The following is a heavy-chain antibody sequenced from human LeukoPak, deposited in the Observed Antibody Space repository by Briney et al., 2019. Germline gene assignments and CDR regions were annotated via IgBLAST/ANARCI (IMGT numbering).Heavy chain of an antibody. V-gene: IGHV3-15*01. CDR1: GFSFSKAW. CDR3: ISVTPGYFDF. Sequence: GGCLRLSCAASGFSFSKAWMIWVRQAPGKGLEWVGRIKGKTDGATTDYPAAVKGRFTISRDDSENTLYLQMSSLKTEDTGVYYCISVTPGYFDFWGQGTLVTVSS. CDR2: IKGKTDGATT. D-gene: IGHD2-21*02. J-gene: IGHJ4*02.